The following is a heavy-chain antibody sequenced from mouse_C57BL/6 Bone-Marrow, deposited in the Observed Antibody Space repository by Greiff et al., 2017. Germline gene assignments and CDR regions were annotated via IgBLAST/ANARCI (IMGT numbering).Heavy chain of an antibody. CDR2: IWRGGST. CDR3: AKGRWLLPYYYAMDY. J-gene: IGHJ4*01. CDR1: GFSLTSYG. D-gene: IGHD2-3*01. Sequence: VQLKESGPGLVQPSQSLSITCTVSGFSLTSYGVHWVRQSPGKGLEWLGVIWRGGSTDYNAAFMSRLSITKDNSKSQVFFKMNSLQADDTAIYYCAKGRWLLPYYYAMDYWGQGTSVTVSS. V-gene: IGHV2-5*01.